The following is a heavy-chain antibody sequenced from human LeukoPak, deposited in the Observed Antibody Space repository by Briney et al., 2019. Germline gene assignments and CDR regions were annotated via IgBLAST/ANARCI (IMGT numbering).Heavy chain of an antibody. Sequence: GGSLRLSCAASGFTFSNYSMGWARQAPGKGLEWVSALDSSSSYIYYADSMKGRFTISRDDAKNSVYLQMNSLRVDDTAVYYCTRGSYPEYWGQGTLVTVSS. CDR2: LDSSSSYI. CDR1: GFTFSNYS. J-gene: IGHJ4*02. D-gene: IGHD3-10*01. CDR3: TRGSYPEY. V-gene: IGHV3-21*01.